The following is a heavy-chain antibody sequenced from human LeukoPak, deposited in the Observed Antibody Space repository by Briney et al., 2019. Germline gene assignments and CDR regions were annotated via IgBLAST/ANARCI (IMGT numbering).Heavy chain of an antibody. CDR2: IIPIFGTA. D-gene: IGHD4-17*01. CDR1: GGTFSSYA. CDR3: ARGYGDYFFDY. J-gene: IGHJ4*02. Sequence: ASVKVSCKASGGTFSSYAISWVRQAPGQGLEWMGGIIPIFGTADYAQKFQGRVTITADESTSTAYMELSSLRSEDTAVYYCARGYGDYFFDYWGQGTLVTVSS. V-gene: IGHV1-69*13.